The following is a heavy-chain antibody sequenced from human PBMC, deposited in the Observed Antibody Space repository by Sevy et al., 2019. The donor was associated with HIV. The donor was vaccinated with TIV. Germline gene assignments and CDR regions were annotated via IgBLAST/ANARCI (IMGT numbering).Heavy chain of an antibody. CDR2: ISFDATNK. J-gene: IGHJ1*01. CDR3: XXXXXXXXXAEYFQN. CDR1: GFTFNRYS. Sequence: GGSLRLSCAASGFTFNRYSMHWVRQAPGKGLEWVATISFDATNKHYPDSVKGRFTISRDNFQNSLFLQMDSLRPEDXXXXXXXXXXXXXXXAEYFQNWGQGTLVTVSS. V-gene: IGHV3-30-3*01.